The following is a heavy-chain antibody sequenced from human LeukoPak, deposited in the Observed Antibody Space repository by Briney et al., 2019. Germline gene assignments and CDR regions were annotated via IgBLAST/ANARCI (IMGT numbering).Heavy chain of an antibody. V-gene: IGHV3-48*04. J-gene: IGHJ4*02. D-gene: IGHD3-16*01. CDR3: ARAMSTFGGVRNYFDS. Sequence: GGSLRLSCAASGFPFIHTWMNWVRQAPGKGLEWISFVSISSGTIYYADSVKGRFRISRDNAKSSLDLEMNSLRAEDTAVYYCARAMSTFGGVRNYFDSWGQGTLVTVSS. CDR1: GFPFIHTW. CDR2: VSISSGTI.